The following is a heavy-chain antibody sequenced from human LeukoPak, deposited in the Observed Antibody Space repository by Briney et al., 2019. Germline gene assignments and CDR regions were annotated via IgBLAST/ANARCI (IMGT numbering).Heavy chain of an antibody. CDR2: KYYSGSA. V-gene: IGHV4-31*03. Sequence: SQTLSLTCNVSGVSVSDGRYYWTWLRQHPGKGLEWIGYKYYSGSAKSNPSLKSRLINSIDTSKNQFSLQLSSVTAADTATYYCATPYCSSISCLDVFNMWGQGTRVTVSS. CDR3: ATPYCSSISCLDVFNM. CDR1: GVSVSDGRYY. J-gene: IGHJ3*02. D-gene: IGHD2-2*01.